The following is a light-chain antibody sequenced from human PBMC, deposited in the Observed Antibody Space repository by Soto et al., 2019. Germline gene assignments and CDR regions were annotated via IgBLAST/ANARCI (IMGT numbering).Light chain of an antibody. V-gene: IGKV3-15*01. J-gene: IGKJ1*01. Sequence: EIVMTQSPATLSVSPGERATLSCRASQSLDSNLAWYQQKPGQAPRLLIYGASTRATGIPARFSGSESGTEFTLTISSLQSEDFAVYYCQQYNNWPWTFGRGTKVE. CDR3: QQYNNWPWT. CDR1: QSLDSN. CDR2: GAS.